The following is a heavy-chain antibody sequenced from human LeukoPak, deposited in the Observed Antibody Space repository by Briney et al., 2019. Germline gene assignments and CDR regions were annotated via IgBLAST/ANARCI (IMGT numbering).Heavy chain of an antibody. D-gene: IGHD2-15*01. CDR3: ARYCSGGSCYSDAFDI. Sequence: GGSLRLSCAAFGFTFSSYGMHWVRQAPGRGLEWVAVIWYDGSNKYYADSVKGRFTISRDNSKNTLYLQMNSLRAEDTAVYYCARYCSGGSCYSDAFDIWGQGTMVTVSS. V-gene: IGHV3-33*01. J-gene: IGHJ3*02. CDR1: GFTFSSYG. CDR2: IWYDGSNK.